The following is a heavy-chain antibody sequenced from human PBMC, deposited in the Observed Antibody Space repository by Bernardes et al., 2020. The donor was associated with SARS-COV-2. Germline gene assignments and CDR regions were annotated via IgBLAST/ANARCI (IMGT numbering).Heavy chain of an antibody. CDR3: ARGPLTLAGNWYFDL. D-gene: IGHD6-13*01. CDR2: VNTNSGGT. Sequence: ASVKVSCKASGYTFTGYYIHWVRLAPGQGLEWMGRVNTNSGGTNYAQRFQGRVTMARDTSIATAYMELNGLRSDDTAVYYCARGPLTLAGNWYFDLWGRGTLVTVSS. J-gene: IGHJ2*01. V-gene: IGHV1-2*06. CDR1: GYTFTGYY.